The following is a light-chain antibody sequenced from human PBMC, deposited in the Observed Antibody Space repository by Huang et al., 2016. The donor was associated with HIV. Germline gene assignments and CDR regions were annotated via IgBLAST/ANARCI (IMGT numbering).Light chain of an antibody. Sequence: IRMTQAPSSLSASTGARVTITCRASQNIANYLAWYQQKPGKAPKLLIHGATPLNSGVPTRFSGSGYGTDFALNISCLQSEDFATYYCQQYYNYPFFGPGTRLEI. CDR1: QNIANY. CDR3: QQYYNYPF. V-gene: IGKV1-8*01. J-gene: IGKJ5*01. CDR2: GAT.